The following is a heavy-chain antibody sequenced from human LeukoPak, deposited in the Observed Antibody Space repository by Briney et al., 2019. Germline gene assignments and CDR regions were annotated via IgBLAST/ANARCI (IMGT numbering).Heavy chain of an antibody. CDR3: ARGFPSPSNAVDY. CDR1: GDSVDSGSYY. J-gene: IGHJ4*02. V-gene: IGHV4-61*01. D-gene: IGHD4-11*01. CDR2: IYTLGGT. Sequence: PSETLSLTCSVSGDSVDSGSYYWTWIRQPPGRGLEWIRYIYTLGGTIYNPSLKSRVTISVDKSKNQFSLKLSSVTAADTAVYYCARGFPSPSNAVDYWGQGTLVTVSS.